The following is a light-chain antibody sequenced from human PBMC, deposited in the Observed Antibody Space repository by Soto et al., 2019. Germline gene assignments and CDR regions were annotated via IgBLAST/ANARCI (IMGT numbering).Light chain of an antibody. CDR2: GAS. Sequence: EFVLTQSPGTLSLSPAERATLSCRANHSVSSTFLAWYQQKPGQPPRLLIYGASTRGTGIPDRFSGSGSGTDFTLTISRREPEDFAVYYCQHYGSSPPLTFGGGTKVEIK. V-gene: IGKV3-20*01. CDR1: HSVSSTF. J-gene: IGKJ4*01. CDR3: QHYGSSPPLT.